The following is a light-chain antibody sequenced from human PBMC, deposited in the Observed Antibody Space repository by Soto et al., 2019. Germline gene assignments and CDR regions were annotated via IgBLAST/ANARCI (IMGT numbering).Light chain of an antibody. CDR2: GPS. Sequence: EVVMTQSPATLSVSPGERATLSCRASESVSSNLAWYQQKPCQAPRLLIYGPSTRATGIPARFSGSGSGTEFTLTISSLQYEDFAVYYCQQYNNWPPITFGQGTRLEIK. V-gene: IGKV3-15*01. J-gene: IGKJ5*01. CDR3: QQYNNWPPIT. CDR1: ESVSSN.